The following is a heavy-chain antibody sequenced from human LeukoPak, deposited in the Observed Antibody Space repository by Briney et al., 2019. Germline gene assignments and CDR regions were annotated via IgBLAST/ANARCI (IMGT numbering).Heavy chain of an antibody. Sequence: SETLSLTCTVSGGSISSSSYYWGWIRQPPGKGLEWIGSIYYSGSTYYNPSLKSRVTISADTSKNQFSLKLSSVTAADTAVYYSARIRVVAATWGQGTLVTVSS. D-gene: IGHD2-15*01. V-gene: IGHV4-39*01. J-gene: IGHJ5*02. CDR2: IYYSGST. CDR1: GGSISSSSYY. CDR3: ARIRVVAAT.